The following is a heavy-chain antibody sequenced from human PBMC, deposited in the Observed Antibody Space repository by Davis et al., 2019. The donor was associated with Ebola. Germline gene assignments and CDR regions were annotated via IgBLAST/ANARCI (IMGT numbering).Heavy chain of an antibody. V-gene: IGHV1-18*01. D-gene: IGHD3-3*01. Sequence: ASVKVSCTASGYTFTSYGISWVRQAPGQGLEWMGWISAYNGNTNYAQKLQGRVTMTTDTSTSTAYMELRSLRSDDTAVYYCARGLITEYYDFWSGAAVYWGQGTLVTDSS. CDR1: GYTFTSYG. CDR3: ARGLITEYYDFWSGAAVY. CDR2: ISAYNGNT. J-gene: IGHJ4*02.